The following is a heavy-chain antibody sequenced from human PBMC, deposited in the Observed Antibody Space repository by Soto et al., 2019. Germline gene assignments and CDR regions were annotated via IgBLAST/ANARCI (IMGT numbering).Heavy chain of an antibody. CDR1: GFTFSSYA. Sequence: GGSLRLSCAASGFTFSSYAMSWVRQAPGKGLEWVSAISGSGGSTYYADSVKGRFTISRDNSKNKLYLQMNSLRAEDTAVYYCANRGVPAAMPYYYGMDVWGQGTTVTVSS. CDR2: ISGSGGST. CDR3: ANRGVPAAMPYYYGMDV. V-gene: IGHV3-23*01. J-gene: IGHJ6*02. D-gene: IGHD2-2*01.